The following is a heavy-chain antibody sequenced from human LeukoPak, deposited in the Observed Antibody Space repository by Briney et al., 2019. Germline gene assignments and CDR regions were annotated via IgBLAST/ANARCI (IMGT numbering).Heavy chain of an antibody. V-gene: IGHV3-48*01. CDR3: ARDPTPTQLWFRGTFDY. Sequence: GGSLRLSCAASGFAFGDYSMNWVRQAPGRGLEWVSYISTSGPSTYYADSVKGRFTISRDNAKNSLYLQTNGLRAEDTAVYYCARDPTPTQLWFRGTFDYWGQGALVTVSS. D-gene: IGHD5-18*01. CDR1: GFAFGDYS. CDR2: ISTSGPST. J-gene: IGHJ4*02.